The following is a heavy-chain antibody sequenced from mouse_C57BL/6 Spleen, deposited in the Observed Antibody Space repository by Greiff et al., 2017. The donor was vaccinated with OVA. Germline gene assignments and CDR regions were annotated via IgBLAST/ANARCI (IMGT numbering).Heavy chain of an antibody. CDR1: GFTFSNYW. CDR3: TGPGTGFDY. J-gene: IGHJ2*01. D-gene: IGHD4-1*01. CDR2: IRLKSDNYAT. V-gene: IGHV6-3*01. Sequence: EVKVEESGGGLVQPGGSMKLSCVASGFTFSNYWMNWVRQSPEKGLEWVAQIRLKSDNYATHYAESVKGRFTISRDDSKSSVYLQMNNLRAEDTGIYYCTGPGTGFDYWGQGTTPTVSS.